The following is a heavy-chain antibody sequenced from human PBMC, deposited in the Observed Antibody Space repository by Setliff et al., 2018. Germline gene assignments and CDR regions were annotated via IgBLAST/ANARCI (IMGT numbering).Heavy chain of an antibody. CDR3: AKDRYCGGGSCLKDFEY. V-gene: IGHV3-23*01. CDR1: GFTFSSYA. CDR2: ISGSGGST. D-gene: IGHD2-15*01. J-gene: IGHJ4*02. Sequence: GGSLRLSCAASGFTFSSYAMSWVRQAPGKGLEWVSAISGSGGSTYYADSVKGRFTISRDYSKNTLYLQMNSLRAEDTAVYYCAKDRYCGGGSCLKDFEYWGQGTLVTVSS.